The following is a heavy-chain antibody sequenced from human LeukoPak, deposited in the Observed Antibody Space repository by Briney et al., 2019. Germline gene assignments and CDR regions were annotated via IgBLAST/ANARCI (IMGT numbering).Heavy chain of an antibody. CDR3: ARDLGRICDFWSGYFPPAYYYYYMDV. J-gene: IGHJ6*03. D-gene: IGHD3-3*01. Sequence: ASVKVSCKASGYTFTGYYMHWVRQAPGQGLEWMGWINPNSGGTNYAQKFQGRVTMTRDTSISTAYMELSRLRSDDTAVYYCARDLGRICDFWSGYFPPAYYYYYMDVWGKGTTVTVSS. CDR1: GYTFTGYY. V-gene: IGHV1-2*02. CDR2: INPNSGGT.